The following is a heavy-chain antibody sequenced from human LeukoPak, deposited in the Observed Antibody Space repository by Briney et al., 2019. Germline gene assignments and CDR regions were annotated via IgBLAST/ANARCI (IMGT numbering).Heavy chain of an antibody. CDR3: ARTSIAAQLRAAFDY. CDR1: GGTFSSYA. CDR2: IIPIFGTA. Sequence: GASVKVSCTASGGTFSSYAISWVRQAPGQGLEWMGGIIPIFGTANYAQKFQGRVTITADESTSTAYMELSSLRSEDTAVYYCARTSIAAQLRAAFDYWGQGTLVTVSS. J-gene: IGHJ4*02. D-gene: IGHD6-13*01. V-gene: IGHV1-69*13.